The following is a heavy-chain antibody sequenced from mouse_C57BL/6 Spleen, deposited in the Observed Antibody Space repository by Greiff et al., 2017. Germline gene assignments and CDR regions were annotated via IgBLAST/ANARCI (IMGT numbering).Heavy chain of an antibody. CDR2: IWSGGST. CDR3: ARGRPYYFDY. Sequence: QVQLKQSGPGLVQPSQSLSITCTASGFSLTSYGVHWVRQSPGKGLEWLGVIWSGGSTDYNAAFISRLSISKDNSKSQVFFKMSSLQADDTAIYYCARGRPYYFDYWGQGTTLTVSS. CDR1: GFSLTSYG. J-gene: IGHJ2*01. V-gene: IGHV2-2*01.